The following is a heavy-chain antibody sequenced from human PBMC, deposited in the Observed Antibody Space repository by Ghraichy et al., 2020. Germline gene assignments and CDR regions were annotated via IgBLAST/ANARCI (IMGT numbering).Heavy chain of an antibody. J-gene: IGHJ4*02. V-gene: IGHV4-31*03. CDR3: AREGDYYDSSGYH. CDR2: IDSSGGT. Sequence: SETLSLTCTVSGASIRTEGFYWSWIRQHPGKGSEWIGHIDSSGGTHFNPSLKSRVTISIATFENQFSLRLTSVTVADTAVYYCAREGDYYDSSGYHWGQGSLVTVSS. CDR1: GASIRTEGFY. D-gene: IGHD3-22*01.